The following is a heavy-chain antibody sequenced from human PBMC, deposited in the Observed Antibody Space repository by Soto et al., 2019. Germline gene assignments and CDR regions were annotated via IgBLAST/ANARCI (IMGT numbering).Heavy chain of an antibody. J-gene: IGHJ3*01. CDR1: GDSISSDGYY. V-gene: IGHV4-31*03. CDR3: ARRHDALTGPDAFDV. D-gene: IGHD3-9*01. CDR2: IYYSGST. Sequence: QVQLQESGPGLVKASQTLSLTCTVSGDSISSDGYYLTWIRQHPGKGLEWIGDIYYSGSTSYNPSLEIRVSRSVHTSDNQLSLKLLSVTAADTAVYYCARRHDALTGPDAFDVWGQGTKVTVSS.